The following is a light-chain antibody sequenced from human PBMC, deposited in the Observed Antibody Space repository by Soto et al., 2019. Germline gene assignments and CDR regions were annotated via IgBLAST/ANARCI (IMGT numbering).Light chain of an antibody. CDR3: SSYTSSSTPRV. CDR2: DVS. J-gene: IGLJ2*01. CDR1: SSDVGGYNY. V-gene: IGLV2-14*01. Sequence: QSALTQPASVSGSPGQSITISCTGTSSDVGGYNYVSWYQQYPGKAPKLMIYDVSNRPSGVSNRFSGSKSGNTASLTISGLQAEDEADYYCSSYTSSSTPRVFGGGTKLTV.